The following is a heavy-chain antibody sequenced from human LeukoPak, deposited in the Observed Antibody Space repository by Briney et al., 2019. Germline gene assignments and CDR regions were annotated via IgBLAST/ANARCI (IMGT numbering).Heavy chain of an antibody. CDR1: GYTLTELS. D-gene: IGHD3-22*01. V-gene: IGHV1-24*01. J-gene: IGHJ4*02. CDR3: ATYYYDSSGYQTLAY. CDR2: FDPEDGET. Sequence: ASVKVSCKVSGYTLTELSMHWVRQAPGKGLEWMGGFDPEDGETIYAQKFQGRVTMTEDTSTDTAYMELSSLRSEDTAVYYCATYYYDSSGYQTLAYWGQGTLVTVSS.